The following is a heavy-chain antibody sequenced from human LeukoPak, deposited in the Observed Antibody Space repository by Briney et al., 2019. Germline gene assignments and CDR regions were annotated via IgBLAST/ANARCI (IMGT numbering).Heavy chain of an antibody. Sequence: AETLAIISTVSGGSVSSDNYHWSWIRQPPGKGLEWIGYIYDSGSTSYNPSLKSRVTISVDTSKNQFSLKLTSVTAADTAVYYCARSVVLYYFDYWG. CDR3: ARSVVLYYFDY. J-gene: IGHJ4*01. CDR1: GGSVSSDNYH. V-gene: IGHV4-61*01. CDR2: IYDSGST. D-gene: IGHD2-15*01.